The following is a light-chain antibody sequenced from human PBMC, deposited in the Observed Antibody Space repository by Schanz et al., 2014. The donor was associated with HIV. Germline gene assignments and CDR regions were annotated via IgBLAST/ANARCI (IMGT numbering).Light chain of an antibody. CDR1: QSISSY. CDR3: QQSYSTPLS. CDR2: AAS. Sequence: DIQMTQSPSSLSASVGDRVTITCRASQSISSYLNWYQQKPGKAPKLLIYAASSLQSGVPSRFSGSGSGSDFHLTNSGLQPDDCATYYCQQSYSTPLSFGGGTKVEIK. J-gene: IGKJ4*01. V-gene: IGKV1-39*01.